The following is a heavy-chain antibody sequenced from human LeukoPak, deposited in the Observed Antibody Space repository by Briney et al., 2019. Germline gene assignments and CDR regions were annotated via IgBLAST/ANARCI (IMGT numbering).Heavy chain of an antibody. J-gene: IGHJ4*02. CDR3: ARDNGGGQLVPVYYFDY. Sequence: GASVKVSCKASGGTFSSYAISWVRQAPGQGLEWMGGIIPIFGTANYAQKFQGRVTITADESTSTAYMELSSLRSEDTAVYYCARDNGGGQLVPVYYFDYWGQGTLVTVSS. D-gene: IGHD6-6*01. V-gene: IGHV1-69*13. CDR1: GGTFSSYA. CDR2: IIPIFGTA.